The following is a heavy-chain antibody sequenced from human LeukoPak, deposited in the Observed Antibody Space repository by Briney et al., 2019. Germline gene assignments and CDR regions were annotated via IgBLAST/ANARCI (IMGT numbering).Heavy chain of an antibody. D-gene: IGHD6-19*01. CDR2: ISWNSGSI. Sequence: GRSLRLSCAASGFTFDDYAMHWVRQAPGKGLEWVSGISWNSGSIGYADSVKGRFTISRDNAKNSLYLQMNSLRAEDTALYYCAKDIAVNYYYGMDVWGQGTTVTVSS. CDR1: GFTFDDYA. CDR3: AKDIAVNYYYGMDV. V-gene: IGHV3-9*01. J-gene: IGHJ6*02.